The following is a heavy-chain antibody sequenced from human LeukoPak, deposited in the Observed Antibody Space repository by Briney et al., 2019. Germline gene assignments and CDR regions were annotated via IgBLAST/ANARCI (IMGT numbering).Heavy chain of an antibody. CDR2: ISGHNGDT. D-gene: IGHD5-12*01. Sequence: GGLVKVSGKASGYTFTSYGISWVQQAPGQGLEWMGWISGHNGDTKYAHNFQGRVTMTIDTSTSTAYMELRSLRSDDTAVYYCGVSGYDSLLNYWGQGTLVTVSS. CDR3: GVSGYDSLLNY. CDR1: GYTFTSYG. J-gene: IGHJ4*02. V-gene: IGHV1-18*04.